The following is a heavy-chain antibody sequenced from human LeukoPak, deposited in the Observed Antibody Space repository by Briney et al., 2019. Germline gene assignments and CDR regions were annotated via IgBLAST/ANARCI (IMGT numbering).Heavy chain of an antibody. V-gene: IGHV4-39*07. D-gene: IGHD3-10*01. CDR2: IFYSGST. CDR1: GGSISTSNYY. CDR3: AREPSYYYGSGEYYYYYYMDV. Sequence: SETLSLTCTVSGGSISTSNYYWGWIRQPPGKGLEWIGNIFYSGSTYYSPSLKSRVTMSVDTSKNQFSLKLSSVTAADTAVYYCAREPSYYYGSGEYYYYYYMDVWGKGTTVTISS. J-gene: IGHJ6*03.